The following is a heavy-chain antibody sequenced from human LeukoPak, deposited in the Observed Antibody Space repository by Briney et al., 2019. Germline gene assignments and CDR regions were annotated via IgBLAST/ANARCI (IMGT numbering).Heavy chain of an antibody. CDR3: ARDNGVVHGVYYMDV. Sequence: GGSLRLSCAASGYTFSDYSVNWVRQVPGKGLEWVSSISSSGTYIYYADSVKGRFTISRDNAKMSLFLQMNSLRAEDTAVYYCARDNGVVHGVYYMDVWGKGTTVTVS. D-gene: IGHD3-3*01. CDR2: ISSSGTYI. V-gene: IGHV3-21*01. CDR1: GYTFSDYS. J-gene: IGHJ6*03.